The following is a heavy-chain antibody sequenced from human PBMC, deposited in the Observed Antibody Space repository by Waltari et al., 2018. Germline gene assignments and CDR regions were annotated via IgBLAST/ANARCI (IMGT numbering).Heavy chain of an antibody. CDR1: GFTFSTSW. D-gene: IGHD6-13*01. J-gene: IGHJ4*02. V-gene: IGHV3-7*01. CDR2: IKEDGSEK. CDR3: ATTAAVTFHY. Sequence: EVQLVESGGGLVQPGGSLRLSCAASGFTFSTSWISWVRQAPGKGLEWVAIIKEDGSEKYYVDSGKCRCTISRDNAKNALFLQMNSLTAADTAVYYCATTAAVTFHYWGQGTLVTVSS.